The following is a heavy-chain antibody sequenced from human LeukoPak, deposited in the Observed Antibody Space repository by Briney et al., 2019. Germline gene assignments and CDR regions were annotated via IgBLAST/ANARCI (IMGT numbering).Heavy chain of an antibody. D-gene: IGHD6-19*01. CDR1: GFTVGGNY. CDR2: IYSGGNT. CDR3: AREVIAVAGYFDY. J-gene: IGHJ4*02. Sequence: GGSLRLSCAASGFTVGGNYMSWVRQAPGKGLEWVSVIYSGGNTYYADSVKGRFTISRDNSKNTLYLQMNSLRAEDTAVYYCAREVIAVAGYFDYWGQGTLVTVSS. V-gene: IGHV3-66*01.